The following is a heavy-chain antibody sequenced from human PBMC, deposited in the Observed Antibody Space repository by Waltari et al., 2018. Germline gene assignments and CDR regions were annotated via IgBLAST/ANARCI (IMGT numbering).Heavy chain of an antibody. CDR2: SSTYDGHT. J-gene: IGHJ4*02. CDR3: ARLPGYSSGWYDN. CDR1: GYTFLRYC. Sequence: QVQLVQSGAEVKRPGPSVKVSCNISGYTFLRYCVDCARRAPGQGLEWMGWSSTYDGHTNYAQKFQGRVTMTTDTSTSTAYMELRDLRSDDTAIYYCARLPGYSSGWYDNWGQGTLVTVSS. D-gene: IGHD6-19*01. V-gene: IGHV1-18*01.